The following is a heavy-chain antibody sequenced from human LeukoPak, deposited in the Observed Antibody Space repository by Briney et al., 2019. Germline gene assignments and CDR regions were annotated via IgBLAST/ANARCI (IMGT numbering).Heavy chain of an antibody. J-gene: IGHJ4*02. D-gene: IGHD2-2*01. CDR3: ASTLGYCTSSSCPDIDY. CDR2: IKPNSGDT. V-gene: IGHV1-2*02. Sequence: GASVKVSCKASGYTFTAYSMHWVRQAPGQGLEWMGWIKPNSGDTSYAQKFQGRVTMTRDTSISAAYMELSRLRSDDTAVYYCASTLGYCTSSSCPDIDYWGQGTLVTVSS. CDR1: GYTFTAYS.